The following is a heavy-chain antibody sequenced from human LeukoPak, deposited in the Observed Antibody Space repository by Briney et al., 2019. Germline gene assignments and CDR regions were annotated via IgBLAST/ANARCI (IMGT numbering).Heavy chain of an antibody. CDR1: AFTLSNYW. Sequence: GRCLRLSCAAAAFTLSNYWTHWVRLAAGKGMMWVLRINSDGSSTTYADSVKGRFTISRDTTKNTLYLQMDGLRAEDTAVYYCAKSPYVSSWSFDYWGQGTLVTVSS. CDR3: AKSPYVSSWSFDY. J-gene: IGHJ4*02. CDR2: INSDGSST. D-gene: IGHD6-13*01. V-gene: IGHV3-74*01.